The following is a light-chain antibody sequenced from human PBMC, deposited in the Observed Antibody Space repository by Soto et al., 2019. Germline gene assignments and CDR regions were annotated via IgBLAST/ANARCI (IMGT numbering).Light chain of an antibody. Sequence: EIVLTQSPATLSLSPGERATLSCRASQSVGSYLAWYQQKPDQAPRLLIYDASNRATGIPARFSGSGSGTDFTLTINTLEPEDFAVYYCQQRNNWPPRYTFGQGTKLEIK. J-gene: IGKJ2*01. CDR1: QSVGSY. CDR2: DAS. V-gene: IGKV3-11*01. CDR3: QQRNNWPPRYT.